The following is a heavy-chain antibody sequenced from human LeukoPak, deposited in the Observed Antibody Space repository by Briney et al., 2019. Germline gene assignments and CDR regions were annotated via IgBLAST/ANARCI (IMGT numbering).Heavy chain of an antibody. Sequence: GGSLRLSCAASGFTFSSYAMSWVRQAPGKGLEWVSAISGSGGSTYYADSVKGRFTISRDNSKNTLYLLMNSLRAEDTAVYYCAKALGWPLCFDLWGRGTLVTVSS. V-gene: IGHV3-23*01. CDR2: ISGSGGST. D-gene: IGHD4-23*01. J-gene: IGHJ2*01. CDR3: AKALGWPLCFDL. CDR1: GFTFSSYA.